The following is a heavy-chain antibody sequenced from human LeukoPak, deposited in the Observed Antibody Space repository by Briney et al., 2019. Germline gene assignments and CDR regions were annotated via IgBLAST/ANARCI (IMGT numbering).Heavy chain of an antibody. V-gene: IGHV6-1*01. CDR2: TYYRSKWYN. D-gene: IGHD6-13*01. J-gene: IGHJ6*03. CDR3: ARLGIPYSSSWYGETSGYYYYMDV. Sequence: SQTLSLTCAISGDSVSSNSAAWNWIRQSPSRGLEWLGRTYYRSKWYNDYAVSVKSRITINPDTSKNQFSLQLNSVTPEDTAVYYCARLGIPYSSSWYGETSGYYYYMDVWGKGTTVTVSS. CDR1: GDSVSSNSAA.